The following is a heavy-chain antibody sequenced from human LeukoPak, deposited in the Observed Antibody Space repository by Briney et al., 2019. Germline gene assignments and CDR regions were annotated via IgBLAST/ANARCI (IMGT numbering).Heavy chain of an antibody. D-gene: IGHD5-12*01. CDR2: MSYDGSNK. CDR1: GFTFSSDA. Sequence: GGSLRLSCAASGFTFSSDAMSWVRQAPGKGLEWVALMSYDGSNKDYTDSVKGRFTISRDNSKNTLYLQMNSLRTDDTAVYYCAKDLLRATGNGGYYMDVWGKGITVTVSS. V-gene: IGHV3-30*18. CDR3: AKDLLRATGNGGYYMDV. J-gene: IGHJ6*03.